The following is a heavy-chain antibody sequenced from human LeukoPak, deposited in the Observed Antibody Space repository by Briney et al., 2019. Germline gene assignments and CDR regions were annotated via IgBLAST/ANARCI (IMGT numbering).Heavy chain of an antibody. J-gene: IGHJ6*02. D-gene: IGHD3-3*01. CDR1: GFTLSSYW. V-gene: IGHV3-7*01. Sequence: GGSLRLSCAASGFTLSSYWMSWVRQAPGKGLEWVANIKQDGSEKYYVDSVKGRFTISRDNAKNSLYLQMNSLGAEDTAVYYCARDLESPWVLQQPRDNYGMDVWGQGTTVTVSS. CDR3: ARDLESPWVLQQPRDNYGMDV. CDR2: IKQDGSEK.